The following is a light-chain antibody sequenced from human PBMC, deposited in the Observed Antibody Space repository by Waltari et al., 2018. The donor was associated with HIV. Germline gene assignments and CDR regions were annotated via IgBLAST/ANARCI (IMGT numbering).Light chain of an antibody. CDR2: GNT. V-gene: IGLV1-40*01. CDR3: QSYDSSLSGVV. CDR1: SSNIGAGYD. J-gene: IGLJ2*01. Sequence: QSVLTQPPSVSGAPGQRVTIPCTGSSSNIGAGYDVHWYQNLPGTAPKLLIYGNTNRPSGVPDRCSGSKSGTSASLAITGLQAEDEADYYCQSYDSSLSGVVFGGGTKLTVL.